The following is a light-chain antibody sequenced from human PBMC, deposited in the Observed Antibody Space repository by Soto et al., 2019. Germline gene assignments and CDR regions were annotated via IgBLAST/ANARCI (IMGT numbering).Light chain of an antibody. CDR1: QSVSSY. CDR3: QQRSNWPLT. J-gene: IGKJ4*01. V-gene: IGKV3-11*01. Sequence: EIVLTQSPGTLSLSPGERATLSCRASQSVSSYLAWYQQKPGQAPRPLIYDASNRATGIPARFSGSGSGTDFTLTISSLEPEDFAVYYCQQRSNWPLTFGGGTKVDIK. CDR2: DAS.